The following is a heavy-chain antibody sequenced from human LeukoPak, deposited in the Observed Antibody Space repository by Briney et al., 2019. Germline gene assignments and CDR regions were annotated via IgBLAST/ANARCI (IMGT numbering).Heavy chain of an antibody. J-gene: IGHJ4*02. CDR2: IYYSGST. CDR3: ARVPVVGATRWIYFDY. V-gene: IGHV4-59*01. CDR1: GGSISSYY. D-gene: IGHD1-26*01. Sequence: SETLSLTCTVSGGSISSYYWSWIRQPPGEGLEWIGYIYYSGSTNYNPSLKSRVTISVDTSKNQFSLKLSSVTAADTAVYYCARVPVVGATRWIYFDYWGQGTLVTVSS.